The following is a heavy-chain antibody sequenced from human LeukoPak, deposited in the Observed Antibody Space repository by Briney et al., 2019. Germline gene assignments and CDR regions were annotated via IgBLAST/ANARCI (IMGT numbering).Heavy chain of an antibody. J-gene: IGHJ3*02. CDR1: GYTFTGYY. CDR3: ARLVLINYDILTGYYDAFDI. V-gene: IGHV1-18*04. D-gene: IGHD3-9*01. Sequence: ASVKVSCKASGYTFTGYYMHWVRQAPGQGLEWMGWISAYNGNTNYAQKLQGRVTMTTDTSTSTAYMELRSLRSDDTAVYYCARLVLINYDILTGYYDAFDIWGQGTMVTVSS. CDR2: ISAYNGNT.